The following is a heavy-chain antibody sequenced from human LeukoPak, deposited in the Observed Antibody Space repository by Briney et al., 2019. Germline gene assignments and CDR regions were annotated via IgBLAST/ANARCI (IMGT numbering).Heavy chain of an antibody. J-gene: IGHJ6*03. CDR3: ARELGGNYYDSSGYYLYYYMDV. V-gene: IGHV4-38-2*02. CDR1: GYSISSGYY. CDR2: FYHSGST. Sequence: PSETLSLTCTVSGYSISSGYYWGWIRQPPGKGLEWIGSFYHSGSTYYNPSLKSRVTISVDTSKNQFSLKLSSVTAADTAVYYCARELGGNYYDSSGYYLYYYMDVWGKGTTVTVSS. D-gene: IGHD3-22*01.